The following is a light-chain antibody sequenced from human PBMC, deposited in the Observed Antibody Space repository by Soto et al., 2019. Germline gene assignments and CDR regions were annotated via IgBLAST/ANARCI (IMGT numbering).Light chain of an antibody. CDR3: AAWDDSLNGPV. J-gene: IGLJ3*02. V-gene: IGLV1-44*01. CDR2: SNN. Sequence: QSVLTQPPSASGTPGQRVTISCSGSSSNIGSNSVNWYQQLPGTAPKVLIYSNNQRPSGVPGRFSGSKSGTSASLAISGLQSEDEADDYCAAWDDSLNGPVFGGGTKLTVL. CDR1: SSNIGSNS.